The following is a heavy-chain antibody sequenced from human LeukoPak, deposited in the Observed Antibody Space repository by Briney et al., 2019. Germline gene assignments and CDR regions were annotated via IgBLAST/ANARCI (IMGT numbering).Heavy chain of an antibody. D-gene: IGHD3-22*01. V-gene: IGHV3-23*01. CDR3: ATVTYYYDSSRYFQH. Sequence: GGSLRLSCAASGFTFSSYAMSWVRQAPGKGLEWVSAISGSGGSTYYADSVKGRFTISRDNSKNTLYLQMNSLRAQDTAVYYCATVTYYYDSSRYFQHWGQGTLVTVSS. CDR1: GFTFSSYA. J-gene: IGHJ1*01. CDR2: ISGSGGST.